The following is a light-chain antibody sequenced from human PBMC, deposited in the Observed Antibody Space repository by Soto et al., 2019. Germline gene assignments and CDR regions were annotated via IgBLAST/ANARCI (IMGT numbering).Light chain of an antibody. J-gene: IGLJ1*01. Sequence: QSALTQPASVSGSPGQSITIACTGTSSDISGYNFVSWYQQHPGKAPKLLIYDVGNRPSGVSNRFSGSKSGNTASLTISGLQAEDEAHYYCNSYRTVSTYVFGTGTKVTVL. CDR3: NSYRTVSTYV. CDR1: SSDISGYNF. V-gene: IGLV2-14*01. CDR2: DVG.